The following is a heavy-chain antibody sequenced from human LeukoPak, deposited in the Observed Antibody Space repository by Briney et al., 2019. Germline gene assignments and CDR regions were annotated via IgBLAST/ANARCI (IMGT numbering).Heavy chain of an antibody. J-gene: IGHJ4*02. CDR2: IYYSGST. Sequence: PSETLSLTCTVSGGSISSYYWSWIRQPPGKGLEWIGYIYYSGSTNYNPSLKSRVTISVDTSKNQFSLKLSSVTAADTAVYYCARYVGYSSSYRSRPFDYWGQGTLVTVSS. D-gene: IGHD6-13*01. CDR3: ARYVGYSSSYRSRPFDY. V-gene: IGHV4-59*12. CDR1: GGSISSYY.